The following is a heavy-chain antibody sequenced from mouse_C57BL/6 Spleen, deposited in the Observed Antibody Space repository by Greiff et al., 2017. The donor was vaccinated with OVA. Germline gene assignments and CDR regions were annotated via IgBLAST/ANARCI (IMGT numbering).Heavy chain of an antibody. J-gene: IGHJ1*03. CDR2: ISYSGST. CDR3: ARRRGRGSSPDFDV. D-gene: IGHD1-1*01. CDR1: GYSITSDY. V-gene: IGHV3-8*01. Sequence: EVKLVESGPGLAKPSQSLSLTCSVTGYSITSDYWNWIRKFPGHKLEYMGYISYSGSTYYKPSLKSRISITRDTSKNQYYLQLNSVTTEDTATYYCARRRGRGSSPDFDVWGTGTTVTVAS.